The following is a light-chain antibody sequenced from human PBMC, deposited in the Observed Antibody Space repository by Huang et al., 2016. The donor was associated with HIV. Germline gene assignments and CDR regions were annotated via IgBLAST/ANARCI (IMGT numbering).Light chain of an antibody. J-gene: IGKJ2*01. CDR3: QQYDNVPYT. Sequence: DIQMTQSPSSLSASVGDRVTITCQASQDISNYLNWYQQKPGKDPKLLIYDASNLETGGPSRFSGGGSGTDFTLTISRLQPEDVATYYCQQYDNVPYTFGQGTKLEIK. CDR2: DAS. CDR1: QDISNY. V-gene: IGKV1-33*01.